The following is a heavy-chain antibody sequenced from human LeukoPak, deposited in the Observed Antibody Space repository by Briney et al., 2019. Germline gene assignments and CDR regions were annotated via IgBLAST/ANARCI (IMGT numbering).Heavy chain of an antibody. D-gene: IGHD6-6*01. CDR1: GASISSSY. J-gene: IGHJ4*02. CDR2: FYYSGSH. Sequence: SGTLSLTCTVSGASISSSYWSWIRQPPGKGLEWVGYFYYSGSHNYNSSLKSRVTISVDTSKNQFSLKLSSVTAADTAVYYCAREQGISSSNYFDYWGQGTLVTVSS. CDR3: AREQGISSSNYFDY. V-gene: IGHV4-59*01.